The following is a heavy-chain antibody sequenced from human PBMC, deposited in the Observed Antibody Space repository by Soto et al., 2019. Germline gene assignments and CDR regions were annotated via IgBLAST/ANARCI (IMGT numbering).Heavy chain of an antibody. CDR3: ARQLRFLEWLLGHDDAFDI. J-gene: IGHJ3*02. V-gene: IGHV1-18*01. CDR1: GYTFTSYG. CDR2: ISAYNGNT. D-gene: IGHD3-3*01. Sequence: ASVKVSCKASGYTFTSYGISWVRQAPGQGLERMGWISAYNGNTNYAQKLQGRVTMTTDTSTSTAYMELRSLRSDDTAVYYCARQLRFLEWLLGHDDAFDIWGQGTMVTVSS.